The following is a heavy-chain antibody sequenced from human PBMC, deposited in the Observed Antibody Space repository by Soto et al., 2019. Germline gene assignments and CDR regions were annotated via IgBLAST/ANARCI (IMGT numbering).Heavy chain of an antibody. J-gene: IGHJ5*02. D-gene: IGHD3-22*01. CDR2: IYYSGST. CDR3: ARDWGGGSYNPSITMIVVGPFDP. V-gene: IGHV4-31*03. CDR1: GGSISSGGYY. Sequence: SETLSLTCTVSGGSISSGGYYWSWIRQHPGRGLEWIGYIYYSGSTYYNPSLKSRVTISVDTSKNQFSLKLSSVTAADTAVYYCARDWGGGSYNPSITMIVVGPFDPWGQGTLVTVSS.